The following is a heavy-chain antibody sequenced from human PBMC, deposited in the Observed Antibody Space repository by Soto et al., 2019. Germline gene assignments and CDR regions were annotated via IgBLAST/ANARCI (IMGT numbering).Heavy chain of an antibody. CDR1: GFTFGDYA. V-gene: IGHV3-49*04. CDR2: IRIKAYGGTT. Sequence: HPGGSVRLSCTASGFTFGDYAMSLVRQSPGKGLEWVGFIRIKAYGGTTEYAASVKGRFTISRDDSKSIAYLQMNSLKTEDTAVYYCTIASFARTDVYYFDYSGQGTLVTVSS. CDR3: TIASFARTDVYYFDY. D-gene: IGHD3-16*01. J-gene: IGHJ4*02.